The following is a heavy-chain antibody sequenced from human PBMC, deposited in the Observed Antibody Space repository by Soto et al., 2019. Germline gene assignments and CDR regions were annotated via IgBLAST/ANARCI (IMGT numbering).Heavy chain of an antibody. V-gene: IGHV1-18*01. CDR1: GYSFDSFG. J-gene: IGHJ3*01. D-gene: IGHD1-26*01. Sequence: QLVQSGAEVKKPGASMKVSCQASGYSFDSFGISWVRQAPGQGLEWMGRVNAHNHITKYAQKFQDRVTITRDTSTSTDYLEVRSLRSDDTAVYYCARDLRDGANSDACDVWGQGTMVTVSS. CDR3: ARDLRDGANSDACDV. CDR2: VNAHNHIT.